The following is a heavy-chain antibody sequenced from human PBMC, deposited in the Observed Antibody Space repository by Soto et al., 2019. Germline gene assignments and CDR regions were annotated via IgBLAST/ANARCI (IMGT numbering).Heavy chain of an antibody. CDR1: GYTFNRYG. V-gene: IGHV1-18*01. D-gene: IGHD3-10*01. J-gene: IGHJ4*02. CDR3: ATTLWFGESVPEY. Sequence: QVQLVQSGAEVKRPGASVKVSCKASGYTFNRYGIVWLRQAPGEGHEWMGWISAGKGNTNYAQEFQGRVTMTTDASTSSAYMDVRSLRSDNTALYYCATTLWFGESVPEYCGQGTKVTVSS. CDR2: ISAGKGNT.